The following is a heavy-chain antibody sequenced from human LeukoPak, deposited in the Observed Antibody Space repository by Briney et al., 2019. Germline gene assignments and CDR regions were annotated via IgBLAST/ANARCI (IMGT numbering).Heavy chain of an antibody. CDR2: ISSSSSYI. CDR1: GFIVSGNF. J-gene: IGHJ4*01. Sequence: GGSLRLSCAASGFIVSGNFMNWVRQAPGKGLEWVSSISSSSSYIYYADSVKGRFTISRDNAKNSLYLQMNSLRPEDTALYYCSTDPRLLIYWGHGTLVTVSS. CDR3: STDPRLLIY. V-gene: IGHV3-21*04. D-gene: IGHD2-8*01.